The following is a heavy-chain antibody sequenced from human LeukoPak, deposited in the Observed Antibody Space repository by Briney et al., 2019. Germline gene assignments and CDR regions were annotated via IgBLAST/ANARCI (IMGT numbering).Heavy chain of an antibody. CDR1: GFTFSSYA. Sequence: GGSLRLSCAASGFTFSSYAMSWVRQAPGKGLEWVSAISGSGGSTYYADSVKGRFTISRDNSKNTLYLQMNSLRAEDTAVYYCAKDYMVRGVIIGDYFDYWGQGTLVTVSS. CDR2: ISGSGGST. D-gene: IGHD3-10*01. CDR3: AKDYMVRGVIIGDYFDY. J-gene: IGHJ4*02. V-gene: IGHV3-23*01.